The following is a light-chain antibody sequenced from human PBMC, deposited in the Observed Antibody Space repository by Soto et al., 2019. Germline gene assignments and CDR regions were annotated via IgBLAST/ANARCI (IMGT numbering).Light chain of an antibody. CDR2: EPS. J-gene: IGKJ5*01. CDR1: QTINNY. CDR3: QQRSDWPPIP. V-gene: IGKV3-11*01. Sequence: EIVLTQSPDILSLSPGERATLSCRASQTINNYLAWYKQKPGHPPGLLFWEPSKGATGIPASFSGSGFGTDFSLSFSSLEPEDFAVYYCQQRSDWPPIPFGQGTRLEIK.